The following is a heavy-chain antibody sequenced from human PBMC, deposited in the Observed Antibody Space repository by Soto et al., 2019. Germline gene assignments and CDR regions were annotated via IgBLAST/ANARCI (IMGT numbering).Heavy chain of an antibody. J-gene: IGHJ4*02. CDR1: GFTFSTYW. V-gene: IGHV3-7*01. CDR2: IKQDGSEK. Sequence: GESLKISCAASGFTFSTYWMSWVRQAPGKGLEWVANIKQDGSEKYYVDSVKGRFAISRDNAKNSLYLQMNTLRAEDTAVYYCARDYYFDYWGQGTLVTVSS. CDR3: ARDYYFDY.